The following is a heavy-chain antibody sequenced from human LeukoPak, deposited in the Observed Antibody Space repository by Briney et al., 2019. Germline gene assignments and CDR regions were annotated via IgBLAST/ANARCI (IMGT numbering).Heavy chain of an antibody. J-gene: IGHJ3*02. CDR2: INHSGST. Sequence: SETLSLTCDVYGGSFSGYYWSWIRQPPGKGLEWIGEINHSGSTNYNPSLKSRVTISVDTSKNQFSLKLSSVTAADTAVYYCARLYYYDSSGYPTGAFDIWGQGTMVTVSS. V-gene: IGHV4-34*01. CDR1: GGSFSGYY. D-gene: IGHD3-22*01. CDR3: ARLYYYDSSGYPTGAFDI.